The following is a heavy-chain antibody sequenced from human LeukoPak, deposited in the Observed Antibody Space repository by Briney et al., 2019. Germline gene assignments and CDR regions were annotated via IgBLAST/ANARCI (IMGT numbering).Heavy chain of an antibody. CDR3: AKDIQTYYYDSSPSYDI. CDR2: ISWNSGSI. V-gene: IGHV3-9*01. Sequence: GRSLRLSCAASGFTFDDYAMHWVRQAPGKGLEWVSGISWNSGSIGYADSVKGRFTISRDNAKNSLYLQMNSLRAEDTALYYCAKDIQTYYYDSSPSYDIWGQGTMVTVSS. CDR1: GFTFDDYA. D-gene: IGHD3-22*01. J-gene: IGHJ3*02.